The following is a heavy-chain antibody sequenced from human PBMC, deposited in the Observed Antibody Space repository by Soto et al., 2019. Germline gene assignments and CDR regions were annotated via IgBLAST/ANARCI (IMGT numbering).Heavy chain of an antibody. Sequence: GESLKLSCKGSGYSFTSYWIGWVRQMPGKGLEWMGIIYPGDSDTRYSPSFQGQVTISADKSISTAYLQWSSLKASDTAMYYCARVVPAAIGYYYYMDVWGKGTTVTVSS. V-gene: IGHV5-51*01. CDR2: IYPGDSDT. J-gene: IGHJ6*03. D-gene: IGHD2-2*01. CDR3: ARVVPAAIGYYYYMDV. CDR1: GYSFTSYW.